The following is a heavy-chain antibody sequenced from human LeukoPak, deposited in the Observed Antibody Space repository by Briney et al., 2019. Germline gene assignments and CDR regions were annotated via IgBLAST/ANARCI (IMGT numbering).Heavy chain of an antibody. CDR2: INPNSGGT. Sequence: ASVKVSCKASGYTFNHYYTHWVRQAPGQGLEWMGWINPNSGGTNYAQKFQGRVTMTRDTSISTAYMELRSLRSDDTAVYYCAREGLSGWYGYFDYWGQGTLVTVSS. CDR3: AREGLSGWYGYFDY. D-gene: IGHD6-19*01. CDR1: GYTFNHYY. J-gene: IGHJ4*02. V-gene: IGHV1-2*02.